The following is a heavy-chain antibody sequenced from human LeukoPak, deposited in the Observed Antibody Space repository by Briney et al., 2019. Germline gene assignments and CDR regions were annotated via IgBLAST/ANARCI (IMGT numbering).Heavy chain of an antibody. J-gene: IGHJ2*01. CDR3: ARQGPPGQWYLDL. Sequence: PGRSLRLSCAASGFTFSSYGMHWVRQAPGKGLEWVAVISSIVNYMYYADSVRGRFAISRDNSKNIVYLQMSSLTPEDTAVYYCARQGPPGQWYLDLWGRGCPLGTVSS. V-gene: IGHV3-30*03. CDR1: GFTFSSYG. CDR2: ISSIVNYM.